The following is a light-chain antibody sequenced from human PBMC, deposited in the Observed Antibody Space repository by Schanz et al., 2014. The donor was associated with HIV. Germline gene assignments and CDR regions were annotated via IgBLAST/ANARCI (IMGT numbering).Light chain of an antibody. J-gene: IGKJ4*01. CDR3: QQYSSSPLT. Sequence: EIVLTQSPGTLSLSPGERATLSCRASQSVSSYLAWFQQKPGQAPRLLIYDASNRATGIPARFSGSGSGTDFTLTISSLEPEDFAVYYCQQYSSSPLTFGGGTKVEIK. CDR1: QSVSSY. CDR2: DAS. V-gene: IGKV3-11*01.